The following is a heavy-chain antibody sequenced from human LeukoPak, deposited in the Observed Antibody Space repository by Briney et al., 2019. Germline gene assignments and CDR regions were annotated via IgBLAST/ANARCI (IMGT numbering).Heavy chain of an antibody. D-gene: IGHD4-17*01. J-gene: IGHJ4*02. CDR3: ARGDYGDYEFDY. CDR2: INHSGST. V-gene: IGHV4-34*01. Sequence: SGTLSLTCAVYGGSFSGYYWSWIRQPPGKGLEWIGEINHSGSTNYNPSLKSRVTISVDTSKNQFSLKLSSVTAADTAVYYCARGDYGDYEFDYWGQGTLVTVSS. CDR1: GGSFSGYY.